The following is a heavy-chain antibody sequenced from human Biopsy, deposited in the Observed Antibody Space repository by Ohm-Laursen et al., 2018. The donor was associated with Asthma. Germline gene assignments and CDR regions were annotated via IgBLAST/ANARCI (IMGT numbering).Heavy chain of an antibody. J-gene: IGHJ4*02. CDR2: VYWTGST. D-gene: IGHD6-19*01. Sequence: SDTLSLTCSVYGGSISSFYWSWIRQSPEKGLEWMGYVYWTGSTNYNPSLKSRVTMSVDTSKNQFFLRLSSVTAADTAVYYCARGDSSGWSQYYFDYWGQGTLVTVSS. CDR1: GGSISSFY. V-gene: IGHV4-59*07. CDR3: ARGDSSGWSQYYFDY.